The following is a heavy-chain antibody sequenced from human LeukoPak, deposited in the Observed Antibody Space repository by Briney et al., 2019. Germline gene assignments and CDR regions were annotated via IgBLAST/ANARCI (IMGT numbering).Heavy chain of an antibody. CDR1: GFTFSYYS. V-gene: IGHV3-48*02. CDR3: VRDRDYAFDF. J-gene: IGHJ3*01. CDR2: SNTDGTI. Sequence: GGSLRLSCAASGFTFSYYSMNRVRQAPGKGLEWISYSNTDGTISYADSVKGRFTISRDNAENSLYLQMNSLRDEDTAVYFCVRDRDYAFDFWGQGTMDTVSS.